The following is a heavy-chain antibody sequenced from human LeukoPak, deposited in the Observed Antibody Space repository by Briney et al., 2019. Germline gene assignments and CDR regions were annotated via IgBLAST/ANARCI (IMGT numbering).Heavy chain of an antibody. D-gene: IGHD5-18*01. V-gene: IGHV1-2*06. CDR3: ARGYSYGYDY. Sequence: ASVTVSCTTSGYTFTGYYMHWVRQAPGQGLEWMGRINPNSGGTNYAQKFQGRVTMTRDTSISTAYMELSRLRSDDTAVYYCARGYSYGYDYWGQGTLVTISS. J-gene: IGHJ4*02. CDR1: GYTFTGYY. CDR2: INPNSGGT.